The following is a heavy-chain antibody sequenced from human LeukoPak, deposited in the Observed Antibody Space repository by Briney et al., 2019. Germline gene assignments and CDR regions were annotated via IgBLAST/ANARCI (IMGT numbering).Heavy chain of an antibody. J-gene: IGHJ4*02. CDR3: AKVMYSGSPSPFDY. CDR2: IRYDGSNK. Sequence: GGSLRPSCAASGFTFSSYGMHWVRQAPGKGLEWVAFIRYDGSNKYYADSVKGRFTISRDNSKNTLYLQMNSLRAEDTAVYYCAKVMYSGSPSPFDYWGQGTLVTVSS. D-gene: IGHD1-26*01. V-gene: IGHV3-30*02. CDR1: GFTFSSYG.